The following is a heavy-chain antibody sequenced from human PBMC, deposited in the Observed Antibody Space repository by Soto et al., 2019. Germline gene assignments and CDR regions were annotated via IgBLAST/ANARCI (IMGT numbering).Heavy chain of an antibody. CDR1: GFTFDDYA. V-gene: IGHV3-9*01. CDR2: ISWSSGSI. J-gene: IGHJ6*04. Sequence: GGSLRLSCAASGFTFDDYAMHWVRQAPGKGLEWVSGISWSSGSIDYADSVKGRFTISRDNAKNSLYLQMNSLRAEDTALYYCAKDHRALTMVRGEWDVWGKGTTVSVSS. D-gene: IGHD3-10*01. CDR3: AKDHRALTMVRGEWDV.